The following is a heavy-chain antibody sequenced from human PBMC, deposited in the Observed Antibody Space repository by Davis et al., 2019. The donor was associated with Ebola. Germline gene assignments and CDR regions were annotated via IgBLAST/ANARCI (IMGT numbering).Heavy chain of an antibody. J-gene: IGHJ4*02. CDR3: ARDEGGIVGATTWGDRFDY. CDR1: GFTFSSYS. CDR2: ISSSSSYI. D-gene: IGHD1-26*01. V-gene: IGHV3-21*05. Sequence: GESLKISCAASGFTFSSYSMNWVRQAPGKGLEWVSYISSSSSYIYYADSVKGRFTISRDNAKNSLYLQMNSLRAEDTAVYYCARDEGGIVGATTWGDRFDYWGQGTLVTVSS.